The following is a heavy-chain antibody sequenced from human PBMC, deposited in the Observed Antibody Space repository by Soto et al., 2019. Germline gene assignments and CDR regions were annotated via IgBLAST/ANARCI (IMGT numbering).Heavy chain of an antibody. V-gene: IGHV3-53*01. CDR2: IYSGGTT. D-gene: IGHD2-15*01. CDR1: GFTVSTNY. CDR3: ATGGGYFGMDV. J-gene: IGHJ6*02. Sequence: EVQLMESGGDLIQPGGSLRLSCAASGFTVSTNYMSWVRQAPGKGLEWVSIIYSGGTTYYADSVKGRFTVSRDNSRKSLYLQMDSLRAEDTAVYYCATGGGYFGMDVWGQGTTVTVSS.